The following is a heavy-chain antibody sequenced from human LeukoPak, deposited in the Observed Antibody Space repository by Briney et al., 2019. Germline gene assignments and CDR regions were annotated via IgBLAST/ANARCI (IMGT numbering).Heavy chain of an antibody. CDR1: GFTFSSYG. V-gene: IGHV3-23*01. CDR3: AKDLRPLYYFDY. Sequence: PGGSLRLSCAASGFTFSSYGMSWVRQAPGKGLEWVSAISGSGGSTYYADSVKGRFTISRDNSKNTLYLQMNSLRAEDTAVYYCAKDLRPLYYFDYWGQGTLVTVSS. J-gene: IGHJ4*02. CDR2: ISGSGGST.